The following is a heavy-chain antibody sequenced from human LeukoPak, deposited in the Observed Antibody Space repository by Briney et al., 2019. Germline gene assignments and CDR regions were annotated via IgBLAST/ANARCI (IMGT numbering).Heavy chain of an antibody. CDR2: IYPGDSDT. CDR1: GYSFTSYW. CDR3: ARHVSPDSNSWYDY. Sequence: GESLKISCKGSGYSFTSYWIGWVRQMPGKGLEWMGNIYPGDSDTRYSPSFQGQVSISADKSISTAYLQWSSLKASDTAMYYCARHVSPDSNSWYDYWGQGTLVTVSS. V-gene: IGHV5-51*01. J-gene: IGHJ4*02. D-gene: IGHD6-13*01.